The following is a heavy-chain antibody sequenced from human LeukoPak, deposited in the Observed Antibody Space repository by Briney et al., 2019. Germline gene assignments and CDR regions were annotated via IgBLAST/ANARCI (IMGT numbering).Heavy chain of an antibody. V-gene: IGHV1-69*05. Sequence: SVKVSCKASGGTFSSYSISWVRQAPGQGLEWMGGIIPIFGTTNSAQKFQGRVTITTDESTSTAYMELSSLRSGDTAVYYCARGNSGYDTLYLDYWGQGTLVTVSS. CDR3: ARGNSGYDTLYLDY. CDR1: GGTFSSYS. J-gene: IGHJ4*02. D-gene: IGHD5-12*01. CDR2: IIPIFGTT.